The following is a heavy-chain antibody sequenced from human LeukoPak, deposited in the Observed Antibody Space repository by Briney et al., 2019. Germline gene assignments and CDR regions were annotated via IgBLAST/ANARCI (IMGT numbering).Heavy chain of an antibody. CDR1: GGSISSYY. Sequence: KPSETLSLTCTVSGGSISSYYWSWIRQPPGKGLEWIGYIYYSGSTNYNPSLKSRVTISVDTSKNQFSLKLSSVTAADTAVYYCARDPPMVGFDYWGQGTLVTVSS. V-gene: IGHV4-59*01. CDR3: ARDPPMVGFDY. D-gene: IGHD3-10*01. J-gene: IGHJ4*02. CDR2: IYYSGST.